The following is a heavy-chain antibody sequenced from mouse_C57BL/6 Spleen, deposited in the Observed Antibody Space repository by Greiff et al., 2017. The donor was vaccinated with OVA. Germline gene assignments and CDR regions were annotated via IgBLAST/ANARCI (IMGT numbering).Heavy chain of an antibody. CDR1: GYTFTSYW. J-gene: IGHJ3*01. CDR3: ARLDPPY. Sequence: QVQLQQPGAELVKPGASVKMSCKASGYTFTSYWITWVKQRPGQGLEWIGDIYPGSGSTNYNEKFKSKATLTVYTSSSTAYMQLSSLTSEDSAVYYCARLDPPYWGQGTLVTVSA. CDR2: IYPGSGST. V-gene: IGHV1-55*01.